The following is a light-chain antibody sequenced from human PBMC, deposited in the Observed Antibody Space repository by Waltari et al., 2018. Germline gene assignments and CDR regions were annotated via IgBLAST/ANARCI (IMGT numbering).Light chain of an antibody. CDR2: DVY. Sequence: QSALTQPASVSGSPGQAIILSCTGTGSDVGGYDYVSWYQQYPGKAPRLIIYDVYNRPSGVSNRFSGSKSDNTASLTISGLQAEDESVYYCSSYNSSGVVFGGGTKLTVL. V-gene: IGLV2-14*01. J-gene: IGLJ2*01. CDR3: SSYNSSGVV. CDR1: GSDVGGYDY.